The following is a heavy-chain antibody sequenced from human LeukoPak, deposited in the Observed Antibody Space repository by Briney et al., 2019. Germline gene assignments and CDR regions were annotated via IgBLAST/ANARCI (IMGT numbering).Heavy chain of an antibody. D-gene: IGHD5-18*01. CDR3: ASPGGYSYGCLDY. V-gene: IGHV3-21*01. CDR1: GFTFSSYS. CDR2: ISSSSSSYI. Sequence: PGGSLRLSCAASGFTFSSYSMNWVRQAPGKGLEWVSSISSSSSSYIYYADSVKGRFTISRDNAKNSLYLQMNSLRAEDTAVYYCASPGGYSYGCLDYWGQGTLVTVSS. J-gene: IGHJ4*02.